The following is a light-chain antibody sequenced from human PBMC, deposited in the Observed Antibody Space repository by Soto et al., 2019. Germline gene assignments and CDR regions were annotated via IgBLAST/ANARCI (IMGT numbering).Light chain of an antibody. CDR3: HQYNSWPPGT. J-gene: IGKJ2*01. CDR2: GAS. CDR1: ESVASSY. V-gene: IGKV3-20*01. Sequence: EIVLTQSPGTLSLSPGERATLSCRASESVASSYLAWYQQKPGQAPRLLIYGASSRATGIPDSFSGRGSGTDFTLTISRLEPEDFALYYCHQYNSWPPGTFGQGTKVEIK.